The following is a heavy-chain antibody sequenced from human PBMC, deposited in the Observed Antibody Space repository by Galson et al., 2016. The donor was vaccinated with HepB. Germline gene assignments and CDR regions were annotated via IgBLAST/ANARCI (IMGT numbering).Heavy chain of an antibody. CDR1: GFSFSTYA. J-gene: IGHJ6*02. Sequence: SLRLSCAASGFSFSTYAMHWVRQAPGKGLEWVALISYDGSYSSYADSVKGRFTISRDNSNNTLYLQMTSLSPEDTAVYYCARDKSFYYYGMDVWGQGTTVTVSS. CDR2: ISYDGSYS. CDR3: ARDKSFYYYGMDV. V-gene: IGHV3-30*03.